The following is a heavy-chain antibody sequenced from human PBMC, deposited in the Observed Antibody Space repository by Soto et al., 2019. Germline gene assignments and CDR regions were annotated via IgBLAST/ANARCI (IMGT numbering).Heavy chain of an antibody. CDR3: ARVTRGPFGVDDYYYYYGMDV. J-gene: IGHJ6*02. CDR2: ISSSSSYI. Sequence: GGSLRLSCAASGFTFSSYSMNWVRQAPGKGLEWVSSISSSSSYIYYADSVKGRFTISRDNAKNSLYLQMNSLRAEDTAVYYCARVTRGPFGVDDYYYYYGMDVWGQGTTVTVSS. CDR1: GFTFSSYS. V-gene: IGHV3-21*01. D-gene: IGHD3-3*01.